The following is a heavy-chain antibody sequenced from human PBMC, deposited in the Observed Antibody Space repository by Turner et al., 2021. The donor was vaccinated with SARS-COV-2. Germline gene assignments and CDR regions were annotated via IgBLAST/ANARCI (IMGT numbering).Heavy chain of an antibody. CDR3: ARVKSTVTTYYYYYMDV. J-gene: IGHJ6*03. V-gene: IGHV4-39*01. CDR1: GGSISSSSYY. CDR2: VYYRGNT. Sequence: QLQLQESGPGLVKPSETLSLTCSVSGGSISSSSYYWGWRRQPPGKGPEWIGSVYYRGNTYYNPSLESRVTISVDTSNNQFSLKLNSVTAADTAVYYCARVKSTVTTYYYYYMDVWGKGTTVTVSS. D-gene: IGHD4-4*01.